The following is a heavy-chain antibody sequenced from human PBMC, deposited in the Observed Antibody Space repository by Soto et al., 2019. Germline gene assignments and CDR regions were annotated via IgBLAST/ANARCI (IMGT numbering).Heavy chain of an antibody. D-gene: IGHD6-13*01. CDR3: VREPWGFSGTWYDY. CDR2: INHDGSKT. Sequence: PGGSLRLSCAASRFTSGYHAMNWVRQAPGKGPAWVSRINHDGSKTEYADSVKGRFTISRDNTNNTLYLQMNSLRVEDTAMYYCVREPWGFSGTWYDYWGQGTLVTVPQ. J-gene: IGHJ4*02. CDR1: RFTSGYHA. V-gene: IGHV3-74*01.